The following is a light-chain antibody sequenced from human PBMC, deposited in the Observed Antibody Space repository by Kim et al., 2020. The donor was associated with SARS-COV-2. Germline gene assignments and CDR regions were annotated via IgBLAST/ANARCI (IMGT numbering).Light chain of an antibody. V-gene: IGLV1-44*01. J-gene: IGLJ3*02. CDR1: SSNIGRNT. CDR2: TNN. CDR3: AAWDDSLSGWV. Sequence: QSVLTQPPSASGTPGQTVTISCSGSSSNIGRNTVNWYQHLPGTALKLLIYTNNQRPSGVPDRFSGSKSGTSVSLAISGLQSEDEAHYYCAAWDDSLSGWVFGGGTRLTVL.